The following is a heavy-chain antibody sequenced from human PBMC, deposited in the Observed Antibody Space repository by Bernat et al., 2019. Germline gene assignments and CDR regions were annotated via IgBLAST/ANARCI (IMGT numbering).Heavy chain of an antibody. CDR2: IKSKTDGGTT. Sequence: EVQLVESGGGLVKPGGSLRLSCAASGFTFSNAWMSWVRQAPGKGLEWVGRIKSKTDGGTTDYAAPVKGRFTISRDDSKNTLYLQMNSLKTEDTAVYYCTTASRGGGYSSGWNYWGQGTLVTVSS. D-gene: IGHD6-19*01. J-gene: IGHJ4*02. V-gene: IGHV3-15*01. CDR3: TTASRGGGYSSGWNY. CDR1: GFTFSNAW.